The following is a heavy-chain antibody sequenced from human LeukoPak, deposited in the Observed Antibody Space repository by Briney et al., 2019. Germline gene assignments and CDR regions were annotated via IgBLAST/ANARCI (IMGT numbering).Heavy chain of an antibody. CDR3: ARLLRNIAAAVYYFDY. CDR2: IYPGDSDT. J-gene: IGHJ4*02. V-gene: IGHV5-51*01. D-gene: IGHD6-13*01. Sequence: GESLKISCKGSGYSFTSYWIGWVRQMPGKGLEWMGIIYPGDSDTRYSPSFQGQVTISADKSISTAYLQWSSLKASDTAMYYCARLLRNIAAAVYYFDYWGQGTLVTVST. CDR1: GYSFTSYW.